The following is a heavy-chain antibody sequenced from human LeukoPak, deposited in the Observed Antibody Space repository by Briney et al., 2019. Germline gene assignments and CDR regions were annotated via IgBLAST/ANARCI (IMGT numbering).Heavy chain of an antibody. CDR2: INTDGSST. CDR1: GFTFSNYR. J-gene: IGHJ4*02. CDR3: ARGYSSSYRIDY. V-gene: IGHV3-74*01. Sequence: GGSLRLSCAASGFTFSNYRMHWVRQAPGKGLVWVSRINTDGSSTTYADSVKGRFTISRDNAKNTLYLQMNSLSAGDTAVYYCARGYSSSYRIDYWGQGTLVTVSS. D-gene: IGHD6-6*01.